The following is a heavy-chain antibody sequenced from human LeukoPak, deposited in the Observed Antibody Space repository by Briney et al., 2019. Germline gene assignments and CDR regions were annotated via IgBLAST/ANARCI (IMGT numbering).Heavy chain of an antibody. CDR1: GGSFSGYY. Sequence: SETLSLTCAVYGGSFSGYYWSWIRQPPGKGLEWIGYIYYSGSTNYNPSLKSRVTISVDTSKNQFSLKLSSVTAADTAVYYCARDWVGMGYAFDIWGQGTMVTVSS. D-gene: IGHD2-21*01. J-gene: IGHJ3*02. CDR2: IYYSGST. CDR3: ARDWVGMGYAFDI. V-gene: IGHV4-59*01.